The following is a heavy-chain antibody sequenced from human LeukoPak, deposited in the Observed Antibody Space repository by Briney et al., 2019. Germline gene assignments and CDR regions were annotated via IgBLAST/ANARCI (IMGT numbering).Heavy chain of an antibody. CDR1: GGSISSGSYY. CDR3: ARFMITFGGVIAYFDY. V-gene: IGHV4-61*02. D-gene: IGHD3-16*02. Sequence: SETLSLTCTVSGGSISSGSYYWSWIRQPAGKGLEWIGRIYTSGSTNYNPSLKSRVTISVDTSKNQFSLKLTSVTAADTAVYYCARFMITFGGVIAYFDYWGQGTLVTVSS. J-gene: IGHJ4*02. CDR2: IYTSGST.